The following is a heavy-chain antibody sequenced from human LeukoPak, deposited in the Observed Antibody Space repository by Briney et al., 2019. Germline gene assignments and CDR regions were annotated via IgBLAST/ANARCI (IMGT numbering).Heavy chain of an antibody. J-gene: IGHJ4*02. CDR2: INPNSGAT. CDR1: GYTFTGYY. D-gene: IGHD6-13*01. CDR3: ARGSDSSSWYSPSDY. Sequence: AASVKVSCKASGYTFTGYYMHWVRQAPGQGLEWMGWINPNSGATNSAQKFQGRATMNRDTSISTAYMELSRLRSDDTAVYYCARGSDSSSWYSPSDYWGQGTLVTVPS. V-gene: IGHV1-2*02.